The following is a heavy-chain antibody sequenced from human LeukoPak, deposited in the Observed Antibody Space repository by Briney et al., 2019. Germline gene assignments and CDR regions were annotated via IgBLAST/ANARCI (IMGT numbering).Heavy chain of an antibody. CDR1: GVSISSGSYY. CDR2: IYTSGST. Sequence: SEPLSLTCTVSGVSISSGSYYWSWIRQPAGKGLEWIGRIYTSGSTNYNPSLKRRVTISVDTSKNQFSLKLSSVTAADTAVYYCARDRHGGMDVWGQGTTVTVSS. CDR3: ARDRHGGMDV. J-gene: IGHJ6*02. V-gene: IGHV4-61*02.